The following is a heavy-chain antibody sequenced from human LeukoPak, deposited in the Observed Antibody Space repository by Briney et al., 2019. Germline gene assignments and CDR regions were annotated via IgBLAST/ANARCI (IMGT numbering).Heavy chain of an antibody. V-gene: IGHV1-69*04. D-gene: IGHD1-7*01. CDR2: IIPILGIA. CDR1: GGTFSSYA. Sequence: SVKVSCKASGGTFSSYAISWVRQAPGQGLEWMGRIIPILGIANYAQKFQGRVTITADKSTSTAYMELSSLRSEDTAAYYCARERVIDWNYGVIGGFAPWGQGTLVTVSS. CDR3: ARERVIDWNYGVIGGFAP. J-gene: IGHJ5*02.